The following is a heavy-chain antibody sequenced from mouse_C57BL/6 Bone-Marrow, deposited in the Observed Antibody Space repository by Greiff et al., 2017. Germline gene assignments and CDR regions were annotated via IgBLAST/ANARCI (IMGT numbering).Heavy chain of an antibody. V-gene: IGHV3-6*01. D-gene: IGHD3-1*01. CDR2: ISYDGSN. CDR1: GYSITSGYY. CDR3: ARGRGLRFAY. J-gene: IGHJ3*01. Sequence: VQLKQSGPGLVKPSQSLSLTCSVTGYSITSGYYWNWIRQFPGNKLEWMGYISYDGSNNYNPSLKNRISITRDTSKNQFFLKLNSVTTEDTATYYCARGRGLRFAYWGQGTLVTVSA.